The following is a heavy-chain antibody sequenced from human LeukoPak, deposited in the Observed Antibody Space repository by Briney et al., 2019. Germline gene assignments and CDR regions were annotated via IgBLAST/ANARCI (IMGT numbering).Heavy chain of an antibody. D-gene: IGHD3-3*01. CDR1: GFTFGKYW. V-gene: IGHV3-7*03. CDR3: ARDQYDTWSRRGNFDS. J-gene: IGHJ4*02. CDR2: IKLDGSEK. Sequence: GSLRLSCVASGFTFGKYWMGWVRQAPGKGLEWVANIKLDGSEKNYVDSVKGRFTISRDNTKNSLYLQMNSLRVEDTAVFYCARDQYDTWSRRGNFDSWGQGTLVIVSS.